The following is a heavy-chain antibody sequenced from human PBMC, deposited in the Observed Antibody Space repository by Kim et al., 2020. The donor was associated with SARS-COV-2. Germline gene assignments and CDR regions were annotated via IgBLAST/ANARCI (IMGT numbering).Heavy chain of an antibody. J-gene: IGHJ3*02. CDR3: ATDYRLGVGDGFDM. CDR2: ISTDGRTK. Sequence: GGSLRLSCAASGLTFSSYDIHWVRQAPGKGLEWVAVISTDGRTKFYADSVKGRFTISRDNSKNTLYLEMNSLRTEDSAVYYCATDYRLGVGDGFDMWGQGTMVTVSS. V-gene: IGHV3-30*04. CDR1: GLTFSSYD. D-gene: IGHD3-16*01.